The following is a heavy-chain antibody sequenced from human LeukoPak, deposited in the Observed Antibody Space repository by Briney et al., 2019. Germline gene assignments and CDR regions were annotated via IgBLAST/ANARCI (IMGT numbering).Heavy chain of an antibody. D-gene: IGHD4-17*01. CDR2: IYYSGST. CDR1: GGSISSYY. V-gene: IGHV4-59*01. CDR3: ARGTVPYYYYYGMDV. J-gene: IGHJ6*02. Sequence: SETLSLTCTASGGSISSYYWSWIRQPPGKGLEWIGYIYYSGSTNYNPSLKSRVTISVDTSKNQFSLKLSSVTAADTAVYYCARGTVPYYYYYGMDVWGQGTTVTVSS.